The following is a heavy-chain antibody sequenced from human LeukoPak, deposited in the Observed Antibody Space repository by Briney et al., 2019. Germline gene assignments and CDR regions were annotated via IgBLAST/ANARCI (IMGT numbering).Heavy chain of an antibody. CDR2: INPSGGST. Sequence: ASVKVSCKASGYTFTSYYMHWVRQAPGQGLEWMGIINPSGGSTSYAQKFQGRVTITTDESTSTAYMELSSLRSEDTAVYYCASDTTGVNFDYWGQGTLVTVSS. V-gene: IGHV1-46*01. CDR1: GYTFTSYY. J-gene: IGHJ4*02. CDR3: ASDTTGVNFDY. D-gene: IGHD1-1*01.